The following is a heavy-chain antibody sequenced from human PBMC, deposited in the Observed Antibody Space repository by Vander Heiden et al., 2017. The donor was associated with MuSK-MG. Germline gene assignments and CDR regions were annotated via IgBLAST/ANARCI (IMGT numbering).Heavy chain of an antibody. CDR3: ARVPSSLSDYSSRVFDY. V-gene: IGHV4-4*02. J-gene: IGHJ4*02. Sequence: QVQLQESGPGLVKPSGTLSLTCAVSGGSISSSNWWSWVRQPPGKGLEWIGEIYHSGSTNYNPSLKSRVTISVDKSKNQFSLKLSSVTAADTAVYYCARVPSSLSDYSSRVFDYWGQGTLVTVSS. D-gene: IGHD4-4*01. CDR1: GGSISSSNW. CDR2: IYHSGST.